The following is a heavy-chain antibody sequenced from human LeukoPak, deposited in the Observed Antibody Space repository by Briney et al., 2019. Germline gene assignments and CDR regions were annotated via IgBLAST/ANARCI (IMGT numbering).Heavy chain of an antibody. CDR1: GGTFSSYA. V-gene: IGHV1-69*13. D-gene: IGHD1-26*01. CDR3: ARHPTGSFSHYFDY. Sequence: ASVTVSCKASGGTFSSYAISWVRQAPGQGLEWMGGIIPIFGTANYAQKFQGRVTITADESTSTAYMELSSLRSEDTAVYYCARHPTGSFSHYFDYWGQGTLVTVSS. J-gene: IGHJ4*02. CDR2: IIPIFGTA.